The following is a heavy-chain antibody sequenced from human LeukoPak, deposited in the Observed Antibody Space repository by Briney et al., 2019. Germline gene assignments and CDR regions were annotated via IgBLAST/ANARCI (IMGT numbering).Heavy chain of an antibody. CDR3: AKDLIAYSYGCAGRSNFDY. J-gene: IGHJ4*02. V-gene: IGHV3-23*01. CDR1: GFTFSNYA. D-gene: IGHD5-18*01. Sequence: QAGGSLRLSCAASGFTFSNYAMSWVRQAPGKGLEWVSGISGSGGSTYYADSVKGHFTISRDNSKNTLYLQMNSLRAEDTAIYYCAKDLIAYSYGCAGRSNFDYWGQGTLVTVSS. CDR2: ISGSGGST.